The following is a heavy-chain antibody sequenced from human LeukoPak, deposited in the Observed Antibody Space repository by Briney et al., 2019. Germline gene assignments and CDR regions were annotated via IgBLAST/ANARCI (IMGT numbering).Heavy chain of an antibody. CDR1: GGSISSHY. Sequence: SETLSLPCTVSGGSISSHYWSWIRQPPGKGLEWIGNIYYSGRPTYNPSLKSRVTISVDTSKNQFSLKLSSVTAADTAVYYCARGPGDSSGYYLYYYMDVWGKGTTVTVSS. CDR2: IYYSGRP. CDR3: ARGPGDSSGYYLYYYMDV. D-gene: IGHD3-22*01. V-gene: IGHV4-59*11. J-gene: IGHJ6*03.